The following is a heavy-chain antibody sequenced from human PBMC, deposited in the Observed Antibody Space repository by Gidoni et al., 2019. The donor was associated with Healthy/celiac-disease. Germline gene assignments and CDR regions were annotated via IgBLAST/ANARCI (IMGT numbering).Heavy chain of an antibody. Sequence: QVQLQESGPGLVKPSETLSLTCTVSGGSISSYYWSWIRQPPGKGLEWIGYIYSSGSTNYNPSLKSRVTISVDTSKNQFSLKLSSVTAADTAVDYCARGVGSGGSSRYYYYGMDVWGQGTTVTVSS. CDR2: IYSSGST. D-gene: IGHD2-15*01. V-gene: IGHV4-59*01. J-gene: IGHJ6*02. CDR1: GGSISSYY. CDR3: ARGVGSGGSSRYYYYGMDV.